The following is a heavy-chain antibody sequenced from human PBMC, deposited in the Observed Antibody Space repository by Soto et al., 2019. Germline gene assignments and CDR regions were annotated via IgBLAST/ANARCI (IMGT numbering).Heavy chain of an antibody. D-gene: IGHD5-18*01. CDR1: GFTFSSYG. V-gene: IGHV3-33*01. Sequence: GGSLRLSCAASGFTFSSYGMHWVRQAPGKGLEWVAVIWYDGSNKYYADSVKGRFTISRDNSKNTLYLQMNSLRAEDTAVYYCARDRATDTAMVTPGFDPYGMDVWGQGTTVTASS. CDR3: ARDRATDTAMVTPGFDPYGMDV. J-gene: IGHJ6*02. CDR2: IWYDGSNK.